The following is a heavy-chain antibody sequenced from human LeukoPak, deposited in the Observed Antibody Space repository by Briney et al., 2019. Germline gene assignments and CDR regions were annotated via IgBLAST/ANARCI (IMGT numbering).Heavy chain of an antibody. CDR1: GGTFSSYT. J-gene: IGHJ5*02. V-gene: IGHV1-69*02. CDR3: ARGGAPIVVVPAAIGHNWFDP. D-gene: IGHD2-2*01. CDR2: IIPILGIA. Sequence: GSSVKVSCKASGGTFSSYTISWVRQAPGQGLEWMGRIIPILGIANYAQKFQGRVTITADKSTSTAYMELSSLRSEDTAVYYCARGGAPIVVVPAAIGHNWFDPWGQGTLVTVSS.